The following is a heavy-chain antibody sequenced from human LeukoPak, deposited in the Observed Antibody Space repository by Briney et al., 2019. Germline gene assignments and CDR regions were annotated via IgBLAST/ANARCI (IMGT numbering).Heavy chain of an antibody. V-gene: IGHV3-7*01. J-gene: IGHJ1*01. CDR1: GFTFRNYW. CDR3: ARELVVGPAEYFQD. D-gene: IGHD2-8*02. Sequence: GGSLRLSCVASGFTFRNYWMSWVRQARGRVQGWEANTNQDGSEKYYVDSVKGRFTISRDNAKNSLYLQMNSLRAEDTAVYYCARELVVGPAEYFQDWGQGTLVTVSS. CDR2: TNQDGSEK.